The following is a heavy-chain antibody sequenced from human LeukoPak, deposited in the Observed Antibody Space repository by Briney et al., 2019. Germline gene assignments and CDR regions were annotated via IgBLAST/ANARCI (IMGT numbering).Heavy chain of an antibody. V-gene: IGHV4-34*01. J-gene: IGHJ3*02. CDR2: IYYGGST. Sequence: SETLSLTCAVYGESFSGYYWSWIRQPPGKGLEWIGSIYYGGSTYYNPSLESRVTISVDTSKNQFSLKLSSVTAADTAMYYCAREGWQWLVHAFDIWGQGTMVTVSS. D-gene: IGHD6-19*01. CDR1: GESFSGYY. CDR3: AREGWQWLVHAFDI.